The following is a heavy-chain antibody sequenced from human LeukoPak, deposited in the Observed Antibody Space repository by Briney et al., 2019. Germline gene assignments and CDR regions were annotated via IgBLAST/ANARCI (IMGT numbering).Heavy chain of an antibody. CDR2: INPNSGGT. D-gene: IGHD2-2*01. V-gene: IGHV1-2*02. CDR3: ARDYPEYCSSTSCYGGDFDY. J-gene: IGHJ4*02. CDR1: GGTFSSYA. Sequence: ASVKVSCKASGGTFSSYAISWVRQAPGQGLEWMGWINPNSGGTNYAQKFQGRVTMTRDTSISTAYMELSRLRSDDTAVYYCARDYPEYCSSTSCYGGDFDYWGQGTLVTVSS.